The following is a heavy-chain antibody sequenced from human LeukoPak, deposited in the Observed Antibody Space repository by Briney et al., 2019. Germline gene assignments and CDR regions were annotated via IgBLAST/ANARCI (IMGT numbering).Heavy chain of an antibody. CDR3: ARDRAVTQGWVEFDP. D-gene: IGHD4-17*01. CDR1: GFSVSNYY. J-gene: IGHJ5*02. V-gene: IGHV3-66*03. CDR2: IRDSGET. Sequence: GGSLRLSCAGSGFSVSNYYMSWVRQAPGKGLEWVSLIRDSGETFYAGSVKGRFTISRDNSKNTMYLQMNRLRVEDTAVYFCARDRAVTQGWVEFDPWGQGTLVTVSS.